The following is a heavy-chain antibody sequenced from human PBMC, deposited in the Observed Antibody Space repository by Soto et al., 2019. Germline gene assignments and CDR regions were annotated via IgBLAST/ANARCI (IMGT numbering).Heavy chain of an antibody. CDR3: VRGYCSGGSCYIDI. Sequence: SETLSLTCTVSGGSVSSGSYYWSWIRQPPGKGLEWIGYIYYSGSTNYNPSLKSRVTISVDTSKNQFSLKLSSVTAADTAVYYCVRGYCSGGSCYIDIWGQGTMVTVSS. CDR1: GGSVSSGSYY. V-gene: IGHV4-61*01. J-gene: IGHJ3*02. CDR2: IYYSGST. D-gene: IGHD2-15*01.